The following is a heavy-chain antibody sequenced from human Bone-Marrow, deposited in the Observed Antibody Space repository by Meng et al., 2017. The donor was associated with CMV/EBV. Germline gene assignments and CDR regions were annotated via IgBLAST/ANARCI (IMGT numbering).Heavy chain of an antibody. Sequence: LTCTFSGFSLSTSGVGVGCIRQPQGKALEWLALIYWNDDKRYSPSLKSRLTITKDTSKNQVVLTMTNMDPVDTATYYCAHFYGGTGYWGQGTLVTVSS. CDR3: AHFYGGTGY. J-gene: IGHJ4*02. CDR2: IYWNDDK. CDR1: GFSLSTSGVG. D-gene: IGHD1-1*01. V-gene: IGHV2-5*01.